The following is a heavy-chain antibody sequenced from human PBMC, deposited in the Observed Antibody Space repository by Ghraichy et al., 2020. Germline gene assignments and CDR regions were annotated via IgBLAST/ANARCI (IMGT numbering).Heavy chain of an antibody. D-gene: IGHD6-13*01. CDR3: ARGGIQGQKY. Sequence: SETLSLTCAVYGGSFSGYYWSWIRQPPGKGLEWIGEINHSGSTNYNPSLKSRVTISVDTSKNQFSLKLSSVTAADTAVYYCARGGIQGQKYWGQGTLVTVSS. V-gene: IGHV4-34*01. CDR2: INHSGST. J-gene: IGHJ4*02. CDR1: GGSFSGYY.